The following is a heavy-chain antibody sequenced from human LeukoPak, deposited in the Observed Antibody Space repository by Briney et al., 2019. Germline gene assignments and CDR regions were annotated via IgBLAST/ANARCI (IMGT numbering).Heavy chain of an antibody. CDR3: ARKDSDPDDAFDI. CDR1: GGSISSSNR. CDR2: IYHSGST. D-gene: IGHD1-14*01. Sequence: SGTLSLTCAVSGGSISSSNRWSWVRQPPGKGLEWIGEIYHSGSTNYNPSLKSRVTISVDKSKNQFSLKLSSVTAADTAVYYCARKDSDPDDAFDIWGQGTLVTVSS. V-gene: IGHV4-4*02. J-gene: IGHJ3*02.